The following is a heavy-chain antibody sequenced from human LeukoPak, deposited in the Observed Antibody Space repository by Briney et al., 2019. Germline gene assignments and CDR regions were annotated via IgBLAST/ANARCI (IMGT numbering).Heavy chain of an antibody. Sequence: GGSLRLSCAASGFTFSSYGMHWVRQAPGKGLEWLAVIWYDGSNKYYADSVKGRFTVSRDNSENMLYLQMNSLRGEDTAVYYCAGYGDYGMDVWGRGTTVTVSS. D-gene: IGHD5-18*01. V-gene: IGHV3-33*01. J-gene: IGHJ6*02. CDR1: GFTFSSYG. CDR2: IWYDGSNK. CDR3: AGYGDYGMDV.